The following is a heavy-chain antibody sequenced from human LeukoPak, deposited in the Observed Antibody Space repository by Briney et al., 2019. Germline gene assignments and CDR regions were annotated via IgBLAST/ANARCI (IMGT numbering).Heavy chain of an antibody. CDR1: GFTFSTYG. CDR3: ARAYYSDITDYPYIGY. CDR2: IGYDGNNK. Sequence: RGSLRLFCAASGFTFSTYGMRWVRQAEGTGRGWVAVIGYDGNNKFYGDSVRGRFTISRDNSKNTLYLQMNSLRAEDTAVYYCARAYYSDITDYPYIGYWGKGVLGTVSS. V-gene: IGHV3-33*01. J-gene: IGHJ4*02. D-gene: IGHD3-22*01.